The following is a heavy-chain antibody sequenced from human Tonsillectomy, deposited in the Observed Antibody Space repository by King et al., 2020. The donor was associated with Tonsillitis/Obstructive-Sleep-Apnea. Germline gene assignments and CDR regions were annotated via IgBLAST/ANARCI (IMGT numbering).Heavy chain of an antibody. CDR2: VCHRGST. CDR1: YY. J-gene: IGHJ6*02. Sequence: YYWGWIRQPPGKGLDGIGNVCHRGSTSYNPSLKSRVSMSVDISKNHLSLNLSSVAAADTAVYYCARTTSCLVCPDWYYGMDVWGQGTAVTVSS. D-gene: IGHD2-2*01. CDR3: ARTTSCLVCPDWYYGMDV. V-gene: IGHV4-39*07.